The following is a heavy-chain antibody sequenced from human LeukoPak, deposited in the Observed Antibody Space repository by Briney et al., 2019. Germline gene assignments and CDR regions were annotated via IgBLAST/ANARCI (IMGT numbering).Heavy chain of an antibody. CDR2: IYFSGST. J-gene: IGHJ4*02. Sequence: SETLSLTCTVSGGTVNSGGYYWSWIRQYPGRGLEWIGYIYFSGSTFYNPSFESRVFISLDTSKNQFSLRLSSVTAADTAIYYCARQPPGSGYQYRYYFDYWGQGTLVTVSS. D-gene: IGHD3-22*01. CDR1: GGTVNSGGYY. CDR3: ARQPPGSGYQYRYYFDY. V-gene: IGHV4-31*03.